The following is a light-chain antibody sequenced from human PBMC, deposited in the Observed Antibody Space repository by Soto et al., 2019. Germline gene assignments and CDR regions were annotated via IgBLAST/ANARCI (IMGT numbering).Light chain of an antibody. J-gene: IGLJ3*02. V-gene: IGLV1-44*01. CDR2: TNN. Sequence: QSLLTQTPSASGAPGQRFTISCSGSISNIGSNTVNWYQQLPRTAPKLLIYTNNQRPSGVPDRFSGSKYGTSASLAISGLQSEDEADYYCATWDDSLNGWVFGGGTQLTVL. CDR3: ATWDDSLNGWV. CDR1: ISNIGSNT.